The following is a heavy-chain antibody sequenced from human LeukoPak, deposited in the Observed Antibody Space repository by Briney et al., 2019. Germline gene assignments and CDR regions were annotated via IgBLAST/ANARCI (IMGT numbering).Heavy chain of an antibody. CDR3: ARVLTSGYDSEPFDY. CDR2: ISSSSSYI. J-gene: IGHJ4*02. D-gene: IGHD5-12*01. V-gene: IGHV3-21*01. CDR1: GFTFSSYS. Sequence: GGSLRLSCAASGFTFSSYSMNWVRQAPGKGLEWVSSISSSSSYIYYADSVKGRFTISRDNSKNTLYLQMNSLRGEDTAVYYCARVLTSGYDSEPFDYWGQGTLVTVSS.